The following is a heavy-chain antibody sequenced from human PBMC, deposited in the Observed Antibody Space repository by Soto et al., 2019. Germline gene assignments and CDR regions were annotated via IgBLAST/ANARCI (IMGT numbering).Heavy chain of an antibody. CDR2: IYPGDSDT. CDR3: ASAYCSSTSCVRSYYYYGMDV. J-gene: IGHJ6*02. V-gene: IGHV5-51*01. CDR1: GYSFTSYW. D-gene: IGHD2-2*01. Sequence: PGESLKISCKGSGYSFTSYWIGWVRQMPGKGLEWMGIIYPGDSDTRYSPSFQGQVTISADKSISTAYLQWSSLKASDTAMYYCASAYCSSTSCVRSYYYYGMDVWGQGTTVTVSS.